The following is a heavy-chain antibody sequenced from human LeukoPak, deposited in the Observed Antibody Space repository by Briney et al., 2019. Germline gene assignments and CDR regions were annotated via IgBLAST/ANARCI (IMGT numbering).Heavy chain of an antibody. CDR3: ARDRASTVPADLDY. D-gene: IGHD2-2*01. Sequence: GASVKVSCKPSGYTSTRYYMHWVRQAPGQGLEWMGIINPSDGSTSYAQKFQGTVTMTRATSTITVYMELSSLRSEDTAVYYCARDRASTVPADLDYWGQGTLVTVSS. CDR2: INPSDGST. V-gene: IGHV1-46*01. J-gene: IGHJ4*02. CDR1: GYTSTRYY.